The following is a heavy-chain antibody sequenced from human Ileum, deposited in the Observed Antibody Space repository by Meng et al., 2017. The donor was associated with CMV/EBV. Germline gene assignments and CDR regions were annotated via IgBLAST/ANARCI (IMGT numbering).Heavy chain of an antibody. Sequence: GGSLRLSCAASGFTSSDYYMSWTRQAPGKGLEWFSYISSSGSTIYYAESVKGRFTISRDNPKNSLYLQMNRLRDEDTAVYYCAKDRGVYCSSTSCYTYYYGMDYWGQGTTVTVSS. D-gene: IGHD2-2*02. J-gene: IGHJ6*02. V-gene: IGHV3-11*01. CDR1: GFTSSDYY. CDR2: ISSSGSTI. CDR3: AKDRGVYCSSTSCYTYYYGMDY.